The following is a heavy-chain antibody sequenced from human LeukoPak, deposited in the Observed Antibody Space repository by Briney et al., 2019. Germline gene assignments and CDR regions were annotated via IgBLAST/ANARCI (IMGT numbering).Heavy chain of an antibody. V-gene: IGHV5-10-1*01. CDR2: IDPSDSYT. D-gene: IGHD4-17*01. Sequence: GESLKISCQGSGYSFASYWISWVRQMPGKGLEWMGRIDPSDSYTNYSPSFQGHVTISADKSISTAYLQWSSVMASDTAIYYCARRRVATTEWFDSWGQGTLVTVS. CDR1: GYSFASYW. J-gene: IGHJ5*01. CDR3: ARRRVATTEWFDS.